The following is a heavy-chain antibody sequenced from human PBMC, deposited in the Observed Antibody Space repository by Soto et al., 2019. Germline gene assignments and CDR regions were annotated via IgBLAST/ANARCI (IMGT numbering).Heavy chain of an antibody. J-gene: IGHJ4*02. CDR2: INAGNGNT. CDR1: GYTFTSYA. V-gene: IGHV1-3*01. CDR3: ARVYRGFTVAATQLDY. D-gene: IGHD2-15*01. Sequence: QVQLVQSGAEVKKPGASVKVSCKASGYTFTSYAMHWVRQAPGQRLEWMGWINAGNGNTKYSQKFQGRVTITRDTSASTAYMELSSLRSEDTAVYYCARVYRGFTVAATQLDYWGQGTLVTVSS.